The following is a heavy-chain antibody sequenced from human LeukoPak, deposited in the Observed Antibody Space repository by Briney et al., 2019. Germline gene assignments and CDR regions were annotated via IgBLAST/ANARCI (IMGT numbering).Heavy chain of an antibody. Sequence: SGTLSLTCAVSGGSISSTNWWNWVRPPPGKGLEWIGEINHSGSTNYNPSLKSRVTISVDTSKNQFSLKLSSVTAADTAVYYCAREGGTSSSWYKGAFDIWGQGTMVTVSS. CDR1: GGSISSTNW. CDR3: AREGGTSSSWYKGAFDI. D-gene: IGHD6-13*01. J-gene: IGHJ3*02. CDR2: INHSGST. V-gene: IGHV4-4*02.